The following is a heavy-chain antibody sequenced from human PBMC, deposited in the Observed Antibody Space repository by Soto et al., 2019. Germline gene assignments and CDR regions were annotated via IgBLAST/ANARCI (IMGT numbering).Heavy chain of an antibody. CDR1: GFSFSSYS. CDR3: ARGYTGYCSGGTCYWFDP. J-gene: IGHJ5*02. CDR2: ISISTSYI. D-gene: IGHD2-15*01. V-gene: IGHV3-21*01. Sequence: EVQLVESGGGLVKPGGSLRLSCAASGFSFSSYSMNWVRQAPGKGLEWVSSISISTSYINYADSVKGRFSISRDNAKKSLYLHMNSLRAEDTAVYYCARGYTGYCSGGTCYWFDPWGQGTLVTVSS.